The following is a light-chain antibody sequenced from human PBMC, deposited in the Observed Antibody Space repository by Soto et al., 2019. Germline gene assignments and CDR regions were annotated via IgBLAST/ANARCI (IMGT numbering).Light chain of an antibody. CDR3: QQYSYYAT. Sequence: GDRVIITCRASQSISSWLAWYQQKPGKAPKLLIYKASSLESGVPSRFSGTGSGTEFTLTISSLQPDDSATYYCQQYSYYATFGQGTKVEIK. CDR1: QSISSW. V-gene: IGKV1-5*03. CDR2: KAS. J-gene: IGKJ1*01.